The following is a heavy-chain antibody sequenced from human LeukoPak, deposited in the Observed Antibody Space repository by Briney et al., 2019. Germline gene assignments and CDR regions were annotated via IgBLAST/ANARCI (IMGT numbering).Heavy chain of an antibody. CDR1: GFAFSNYA. V-gene: IGHV3-23*01. D-gene: IGHD6-13*01. J-gene: IGHJ6*02. CDR2: ISSLGSYI. CDR3: AKVKGSSSTGNGMDV. Sequence: GGSLRLSCVASGFAFSNYAMTWVRQAPGKGLEWVSTISSLGSYIYYADSAKGRLAISRDDSKNTLYLQMNGLRGEDTAVYFCAKVKGSSSTGNGMDVWGQGTTVTVSS.